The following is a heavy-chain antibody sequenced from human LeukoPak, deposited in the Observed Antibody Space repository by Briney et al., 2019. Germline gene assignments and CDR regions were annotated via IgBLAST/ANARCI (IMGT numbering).Heavy chain of an antibody. V-gene: IGHV4-59*02. J-gene: IGHJ4*02. CDR1: GASVSSSH. D-gene: IGHD5-24*01. CDR2: LSYTGKT. CDR3: SEGYFEPFDH. Sequence: PSETLSLTCLVSGASVSSSHWNWIRQLPGKGLEWIGCLSYTGKTDYNPSLTSRVTISLDTSKNQVSLKLKSLTAADTAVYYCSEGYFEPFDHWGQGMSVTVSS.